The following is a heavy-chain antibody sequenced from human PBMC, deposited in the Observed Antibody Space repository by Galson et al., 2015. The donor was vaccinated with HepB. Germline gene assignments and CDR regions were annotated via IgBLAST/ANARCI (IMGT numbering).Heavy chain of an antibody. D-gene: IGHD3-22*01. J-gene: IGHJ4*02. Sequence: SLRLSCAASGFTFSSYWMSWVRQAPGKGLEWVANIKQDGSEKYYVDSVKGRFTISRDNAKNSLYLQMNSLRAEDTAVYYCAREAGQNPNYYDSSGYWLWGQGTLVTVSS. CDR1: GFTFSSYW. V-gene: IGHV3-7*03. CDR3: AREAGQNPNYYDSSGYWL. CDR2: IKQDGSEK.